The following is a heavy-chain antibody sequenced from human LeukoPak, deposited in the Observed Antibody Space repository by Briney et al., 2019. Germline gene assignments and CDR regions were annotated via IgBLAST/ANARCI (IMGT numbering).Heavy chain of an antibody. CDR3: ARGGSGGSCYSCWFDP. J-gene: IGHJ5*02. CDR1: GGTFSSYA. CDR2: IIPIFGTA. D-gene: IGHD2-15*01. V-gene: IGHV1-69*05. Sequence: SVKVSCKASGGTFSSYAISWVRQAPGQGLEWMGGIIPIFGTANYAQKFQGRVTMTRDTSISTAYMELSRLRSDDTAVYYCARGGSGGSCYSCWFDPWGQGTLVTVSS.